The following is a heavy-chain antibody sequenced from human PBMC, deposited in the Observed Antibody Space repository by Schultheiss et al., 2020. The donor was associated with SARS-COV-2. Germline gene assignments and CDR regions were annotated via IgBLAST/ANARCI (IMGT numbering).Heavy chain of an antibody. D-gene: IGHD3-3*01. Sequence: GGSLRLSCVASGFTFSSYGMHWVRQAPGKGLEWVAVIWYDGSNRYYADFVKGRFTISRDNAKNSLYLQMNSLRAGDTAVYYCARDGSSHFDFRSAFGYYYGMDVWGQGTTVTVSS. CDR3: ARDGSSHFDFRSAFGYYYGMDV. CDR1: GFTFSSYG. CDR2: IWYDGSNR. J-gene: IGHJ6*02. V-gene: IGHV3-33*01.